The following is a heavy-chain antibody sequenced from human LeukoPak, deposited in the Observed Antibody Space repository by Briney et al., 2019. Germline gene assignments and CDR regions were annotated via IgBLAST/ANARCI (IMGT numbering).Heavy chain of an antibody. Sequence: GSLILSCAASAFSLNAYNMNWVRQAPGKGLEWVSSISYTGTYIYYADSVKGRFTISRDKAQNSLYLQMNSLRAEDTAIYYCARDLVGAADWGQGTLVSVSS. CDR1: AFSLNAYN. J-gene: IGHJ4*02. CDR3: ARDLVGAAD. D-gene: IGHD1-26*01. V-gene: IGHV3-21*04. CDR2: ISYTGTYI.